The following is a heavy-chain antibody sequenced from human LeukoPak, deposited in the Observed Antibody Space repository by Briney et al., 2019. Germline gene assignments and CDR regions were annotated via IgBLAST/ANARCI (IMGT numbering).Heavy chain of an antibody. CDR1: GGSFSGYY. CDR3: ARGRRRWQGLAPLDY. J-gene: IGHJ4*02. D-gene: IGHD6-19*01. CDR2: INHSGST. Sequence: SETLSLTCAVYGGSFSGYYWSWIRQPPGKGLEWIGEINHSGSTNYNPSLKSRVTISVDTSKNQFSLKLSSVTAADTAVYYCARGRRRWQGLAPLDYWGQGTLVTVSS. V-gene: IGHV4-34*01.